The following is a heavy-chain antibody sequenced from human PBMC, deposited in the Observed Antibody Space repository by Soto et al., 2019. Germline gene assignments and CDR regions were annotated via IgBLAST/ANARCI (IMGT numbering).Heavy chain of an antibody. CDR1: GFTCSSYL. CDR2: IKQDGSEK. D-gene: IGHD2-2*01. J-gene: IGHJ5*02. Sequence: GGSLRLSCAASGFTCSSYLMSWVRQSPGKGLEWVANIKQDGSEKYYVDSVKGRFTISRDNAKNSLYLQMNSLRAEDTAVYYCARDPSVYCSSTSCRPRKFDPWGQGTLVTVSS. CDR3: ARDPSVYCSSTSCRPRKFDP. V-gene: IGHV3-7*01.